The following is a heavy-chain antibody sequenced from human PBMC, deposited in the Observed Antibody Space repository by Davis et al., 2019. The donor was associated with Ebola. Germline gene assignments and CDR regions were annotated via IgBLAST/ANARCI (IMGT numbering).Heavy chain of an antibody. Sequence: MPGGSLRLSCTVSGGSISSSSYYWGWIRQPPGKGLEWIGSIYYSGSTYYNPSLKSRVTISVDTSKNQFSLKLSSVTAADTAVYYCARQDGDWNYVLLVYWGQGTLVTVSS. CDR3: ARQDGDWNYVLLVY. CDR1: GGSISSSSYY. D-gene: IGHD1-7*01. CDR2: IYYSGST. J-gene: IGHJ4*02. V-gene: IGHV4-39*01.